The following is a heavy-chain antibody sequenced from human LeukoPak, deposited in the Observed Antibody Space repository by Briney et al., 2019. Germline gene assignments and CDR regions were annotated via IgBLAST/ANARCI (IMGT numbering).Heavy chain of an antibody. J-gene: IGHJ3*02. V-gene: IGHV4-39*07. Sequence: SETLSLTCTVSGGSISSSSYYWGWIRQPPGKGLEWIGSIYYSGSTYYNPSLKSRVTISVDTSKNQFSLKLSSVTAADTAVYYCARRNGDYAYAFDIWGQGTMVTVSS. D-gene: IGHD4-17*01. CDR3: ARRNGDYAYAFDI. CDR1: GGSISSSSYY. CDR2: IYYSGST.